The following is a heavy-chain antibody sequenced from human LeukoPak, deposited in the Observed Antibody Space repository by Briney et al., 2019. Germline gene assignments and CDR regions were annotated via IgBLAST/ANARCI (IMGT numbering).Heavy chain of an antibody. CDR1: GHTFTSYD. CDR3: ARGSGGPRYFDWLLSY. V-gene: IGHV1-8*03. J-gene: IGHJ4*02. D-gene: IGHD3-9*01. Sequence: ASVKVSCKASGHTFTSYDINWVRQATGQGLEWMGWMNPNSGDTGYAQKFQGRVTITRNTSISTAYMELSSLRSEDTAVYYCARGSGGPRYFDWLLSYWGQGTLVTVSS. CDR2: MNPNSGDT.